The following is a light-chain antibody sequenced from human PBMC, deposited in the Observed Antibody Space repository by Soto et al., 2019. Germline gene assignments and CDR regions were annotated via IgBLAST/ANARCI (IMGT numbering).Light chain of an antibody. J-gene: IGKJ5*01. CDR1: QSVSSSN. V-gene: IGKV3-20*01. CDR2: GAS. Sequence: EIVLTQSPGTLSLSPGEGATLSCRASQSVSSSNLAWYQHKPGQAPRLVMYGASSRATGIPDRFSGSGSGTDFTLTISRLEPEDFATYYCQQSFSTPPTFGQGTRVDIK. CDR3: QQSFSTPPT.